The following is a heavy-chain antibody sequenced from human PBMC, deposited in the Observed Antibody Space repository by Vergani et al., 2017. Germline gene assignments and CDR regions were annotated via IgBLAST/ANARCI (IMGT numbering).Heavy chain of an antibody. J-gene: IGHJ4*02. CDR3: AKDRRWLQFGVEQYYFDY. Sequence: EVQLLESGGGLVQPGGSLRLSCAASGFTFSSYAMSWVRQAPGKGLEWVSAISGSGGSTYYADSVKGRFTISRDNSKNTLYLQMNILRAEDTAVYYCAKDRRWLQFGVEQYYFDYWGQGTLVTVSS. D-gene: IGHD5-24*01. CDR2: ISGSGGST. CDR1: GFTFSSYA. V-gene: IGHV3-23*01.